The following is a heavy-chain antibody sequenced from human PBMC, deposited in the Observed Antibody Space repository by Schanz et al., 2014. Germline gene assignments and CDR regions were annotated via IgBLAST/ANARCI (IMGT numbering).Heavy chain of an antibody. D-gene: IGHD3-9*01. CDR1: GYTFTDYG. J-gene: IGHJ6*02. V-gene: IGHV1-18*01. CDR3: ARVQGEILTGSEGYDGIDV. CDR2: ISTSNGNT. Sequence: QVQVVQSGAEVKKPGASVKVSCKASGYTFTDYGVIWVRQAPGQGLEWMGWISTSNGNTNYIQKLQGRVTMTTDTSTSTAYMEQRSLRSDDTAVYYCARVQGEILTGSEGYDGIDVWGQGTTVTVSS.